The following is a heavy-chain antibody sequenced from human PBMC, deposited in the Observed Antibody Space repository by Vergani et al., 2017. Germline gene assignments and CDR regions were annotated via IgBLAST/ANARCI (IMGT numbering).Heavy chain of an antibody. Sequence: QVQLVESGGGVVQPGGSLRLSCAASGFTFSSYGMHWVRQAPGKGLEWVAFIRYDGSNKYYADSVKGRFTISRDNSKNTLYLQMNSLRAEDTAVYYCAKEWGGDDYYGQGFPYYFDYWGQGTLVTVSS. CDR3: AKEWGGDDYYGQGFPYYFDY. CDR2: IRYDGSNK. J-gene: IGHJ4*02. D-gene: IGHD3-10*01. V-gene: IGHV3-30*02. CDR1: GFTFSSYG.